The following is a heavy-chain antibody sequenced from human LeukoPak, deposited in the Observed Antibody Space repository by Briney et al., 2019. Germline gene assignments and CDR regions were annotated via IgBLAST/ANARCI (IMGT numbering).Heavy chain of an antibody. D-gene: IGHD3-3*01. V-gene: IGHV4-30-4*08. J-gene: IGHJ5*02. Sequence: SETLSLTSTVSGGSISSGDCYWSWIRQPPGKGLEWIGYIYYSGSTYYNPSLKSRVTISVDTSKNQFSLKLSSVTAADTAVYYCARTDFWSGYSYNWFDPWGQGTLVTVSS. CDR3: ARTDFWSGYSYNWFDP. CDR1: GGSISSGDCY. CDR2: IYYSGST.